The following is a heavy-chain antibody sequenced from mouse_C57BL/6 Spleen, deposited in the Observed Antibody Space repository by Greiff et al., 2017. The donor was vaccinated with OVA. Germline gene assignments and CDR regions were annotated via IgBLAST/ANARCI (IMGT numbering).Heavy chain of an antibody. V-gene: IGHV1-52*01. D-gene: IGHD1-1*02. CDR2: IDPSDSET. J-gene: IGHJ4*01. CDR1: GYTFTSYW. Sequence: QVQLQQPGAELVRPGSSVKLSCKASGYTFTSYWMHWVKQRPIQGLEWIGNIDPSDSETHYNQKFKDKATLTVDKSSSTAYMQLSSLTSEDSAVYYRARSPGGYYAMDYWGQGTSVTVSS. CDR3: ARSPGGYYAMDY.